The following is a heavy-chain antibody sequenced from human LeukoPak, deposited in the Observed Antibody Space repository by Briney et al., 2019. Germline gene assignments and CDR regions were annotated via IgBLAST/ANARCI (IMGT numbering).Heavy chain of an antibody. CDR3: AHSLYYDILTGYYNVRAFDI. CDR2: IYWDDDK. Sequence: SGPTLVNPTQTLTLTCTFSGFSLSTSGVGVGWIRQPPGKALEWLALIYWDDDKRYSPSLESRLTITKDTSKNQVVLTMTNMDPVDTATYYCAHSLYYDILTGYYNVRAFDIWGQGTMVTVSS. V-gene: IGHV2-5*02. J-gene: IGHJ3*02. CDR1: GFSLSTSGVG. D-gene: IGHD3-9*01.